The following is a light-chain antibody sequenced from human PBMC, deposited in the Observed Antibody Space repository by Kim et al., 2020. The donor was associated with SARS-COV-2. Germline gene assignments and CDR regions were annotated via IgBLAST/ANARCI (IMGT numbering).Light chain of an antibody. V-gene: IGLV1-44*01. CDR1: SSNIGGNT. Sequence: GQRVTMSCTGSSSNIGGNTGTWYQQFPGTAPKVVISRNDERPSGLSDRFSGSKSGTSASLAISGLQSEDEADYYCATWDDRLKGVVFGGGTRLTVL. J-gene: IGLJ3*02. CDR2: RND. CDR3: ATWDDRLKGVV.